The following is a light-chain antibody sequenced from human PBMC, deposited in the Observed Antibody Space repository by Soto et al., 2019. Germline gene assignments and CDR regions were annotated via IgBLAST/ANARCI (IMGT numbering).Light chain of an antibody. CDR2: GAS. CDR3: QQYNNWPRT. Sequence: EIVMTQSPATLSVSPGERATLSCRASQSVSSNFAWYQQKPGQAPRLLIYGASTRANGIPARFSGSGSGTEFTLTISSLQSEDFALYYCQQYNNWPRTFGQGTKVEIK. CDR1: QSVSSN. V-gene: IGKV3-15*01. J-gene: IGKJ1*01.